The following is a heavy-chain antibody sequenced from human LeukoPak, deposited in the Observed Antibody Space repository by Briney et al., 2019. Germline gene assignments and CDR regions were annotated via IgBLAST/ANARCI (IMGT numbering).Heavy chain of an antibody. D-gene: IGHD3-9*01. Sequence: ASVKVSCKASGYTFTSYYIHWVRQAPGQGLEWMGIINPSGGSISYAQKFQGRVTMTRDTSTSTVYMELSSLRSEDTAVYYCASPRLVTGAFDIWGQGTTVTVSS. V-gene: IGHV1-46*01. CDR3: ASPRLVTGAFDI. J-gene: IGHJ3*02. CDR1: GYTFTSYY. CDR2: INPSGGSI.